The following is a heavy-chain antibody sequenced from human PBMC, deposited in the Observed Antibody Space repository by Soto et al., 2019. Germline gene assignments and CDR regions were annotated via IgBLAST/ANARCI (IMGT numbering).Heavy chain of an antibody. V-gene: IGHV1-2*04. CDR2: INPNSGGT. Sequence: ASVKVSCKASGYTFTGYYMHWVRQAPGQGLEWMGWINPNSGGTNYAQKFQGWVTMTRDTSISTAYMELSRLRSDDMAVYYCARESITGTLDAFDIWGQGTMVTVSS. J-gene: IGHJ3*02. CDR1: GYTFTGYY. CDR3: ARESITGTLDAFDI. D-gene: IGHD1-7*01.